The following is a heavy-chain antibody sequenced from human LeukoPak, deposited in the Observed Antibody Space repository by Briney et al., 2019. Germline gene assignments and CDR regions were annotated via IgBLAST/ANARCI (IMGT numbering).Heavy chain of an antibody. CDR2: ISGSGGST. Sequence: PGGSLRLSCAASGFTFSSYAMSWVRQAPGKGLEWVSAISGSGGSTYYADSVKGRFTISRDNSKNTLYLQMNSLRAEDTAVYYCAKDFLEMATMNAVYHYFDYWGQGTLVTVSS. V-gene: IGHV3-23*01. J-gene: IGHJ4*02. CDR3: AKDFLEMATMNAVYHYFDY. CDR1: GFTFSSYA. D-gene: IGHD5-24*01.